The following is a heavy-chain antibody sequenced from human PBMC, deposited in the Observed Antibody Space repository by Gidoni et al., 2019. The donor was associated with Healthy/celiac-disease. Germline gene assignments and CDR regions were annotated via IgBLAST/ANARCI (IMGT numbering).Heavy chain of an antibody. D-gene: IGHD2-15*01. CDR1: GFTVSRYG. V-gene: IGHV3-30*18. CDR2: ISYDGSNK. J-gene: IGHJ4*02. Sequence: QVQLGESGGGVVQPGRSLRLSCAASGFTVSRYGRHWVRLAPGKRLEWVAVISYDGSNKYYADSVKGRFTISRDNSKNTLYLQMNSLRAEDTAVYYCAKDLARYCSGGSCYSIDYWGQGTLVTVSS. CDR3: AKDLARYCSGGSCYSIDY.